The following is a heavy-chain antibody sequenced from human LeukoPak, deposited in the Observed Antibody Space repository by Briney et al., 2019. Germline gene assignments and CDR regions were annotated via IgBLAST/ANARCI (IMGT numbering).Heavy chain of an antibody. CDR1: GYTFTGYY. CDR3: ASTIGSGWSYFDY. D-gene: IGHD6-19*01. Sequence: ASVKVSCKASGYTFTGYYMHWVRQAPGQRLEWMGWINPNSGGTNYAQKFQGRVTMTRDTSISTAYMELSRLRSDDTAVYYCASTIGSGWSYFDYWGQGTLVTVSS. CDR2: INPNSGGT. J-gene: IGHJ4*02. V-gene: IGHV1-2*02.